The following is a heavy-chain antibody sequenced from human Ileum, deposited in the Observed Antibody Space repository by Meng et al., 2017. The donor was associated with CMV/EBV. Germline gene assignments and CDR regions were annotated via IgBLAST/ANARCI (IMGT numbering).Heavy chain of an antibody. Sequence: QVQIVQSGAEVKKPGASVRVSCKASGYSFTSLGMHWVRLTPGQKLEWMGYINGGNGDTAFSPKAQGRVTITRDTSASTAYMELNNLRSEDTGIYYCARSGDPGITVTGAFDIWGQGTLVTVSS. V-gene: IGHV1-3*01. CDR2: INGGNGDT. D-gene: IGHD6-19*01. CDR1: GYSFTSLG. CDR3: ARSGDPGITVTGAFDI. J-gene: IGHJ4*02.